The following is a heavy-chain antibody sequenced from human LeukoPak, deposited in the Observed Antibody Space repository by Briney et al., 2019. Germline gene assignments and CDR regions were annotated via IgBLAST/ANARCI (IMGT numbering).Heavy chain of an antibody. CDR1: GGSISSYY. J-gene: IGHJ6*03. CDR2: IYTSGST. D-gene: IGHD2-15*01. V-gene: IGHV4-4*07. CDR3: ARDMSSGGSPTRYYYYYMDV. Sequence: PSETLSLTCTVSGGSISSYYWSWIRQPAGKGLEWIGRIYTSGSTNYNPSLKSRVTISVDTSKNQFSLKLSSVTAADTAVYYCARDMSSGGSPTRYYYYYMDVWGKGTTVTISS.